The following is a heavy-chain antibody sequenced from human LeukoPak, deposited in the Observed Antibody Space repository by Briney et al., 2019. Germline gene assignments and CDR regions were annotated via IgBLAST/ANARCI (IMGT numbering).Heavy chain of an antibody. Sequence: SETLSLTCTVSGYSISSGYYWGWIRQPPGKGLEWIGSIYHSGSTYYNPSLKSRVTISVDTSKNQFSLKLSSVTAADTAVYYCARGKTYYYGSGSYFGYWGQGTLVTVSS. D-gene: IGHD3-10*01. J-gene: IGHJ4*02. CDR2: IYHSGST. V-gene: IGHV4-38-2*02. CDR1: GYSISSGYY. CDR3: ARGKTYYYGSGSYFGY.